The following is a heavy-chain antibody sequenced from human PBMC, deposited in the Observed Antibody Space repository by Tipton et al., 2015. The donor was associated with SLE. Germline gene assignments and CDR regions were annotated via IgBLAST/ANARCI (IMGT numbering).Heavy chain of an antibody. V-gene: IGHV4-34*01. Sequence: LRLSCAVYRGSFSGYYWSWIRQPPGRGLEWIGSIYYSGSTYYNPSLKSRVTISVDTSKNQFSLKLSSVTAADTAVYYCARAGGGDSNWFDPWGQGTLVTVSS. CDR2: IYYSGST. J-gene: IGHJ5*02. D-gene: IGHD2-21*01. CDR1: RGSFSGYY. CDR3: ARAGGGDSNWFDP.